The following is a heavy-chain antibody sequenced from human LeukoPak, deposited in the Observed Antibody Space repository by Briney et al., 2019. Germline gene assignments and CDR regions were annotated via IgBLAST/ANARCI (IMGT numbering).Heavy chain of an antibody. CDR1: GDTFTDYY. J-gene: IGHJ5*02. V-gene: IGHV1-69-2*01. D-gene: IGHD1-26*01. CDR3: ARREGASYYGHWFDP. CDR2: VDPEDGET. Sequence: GASVKVSCKASGDTFTDYYMHWVQQAPGKGLEWMGRVDPEDGETIYAEKFQGRVTITADTSTDTAYMELSSLRSEDTAVYYCARREGASYYGHWFDPWRQGTLVTVSS.